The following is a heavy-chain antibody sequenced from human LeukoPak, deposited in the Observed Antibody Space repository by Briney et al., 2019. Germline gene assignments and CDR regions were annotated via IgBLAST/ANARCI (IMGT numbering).Heavy chain of an antibody. D-gene: IGHD5-12*01. J-gene: IGHJ4*02. CDR1: GGSISSSSYY. Sequence: SETLSLTCTVSGGSISSSSYYWGWVRQPPGKGLEWIGNIYYSGSTYYNPSLKSRVTISIDTSKNQFSLKLSSVTAADTAVYYCARTNSGYDHFDYWGQGTLVTVSS. CDR3: ARTNSGYDHFDY. V-gene: IGHV4-39*07. CDR2: IYYSGST.